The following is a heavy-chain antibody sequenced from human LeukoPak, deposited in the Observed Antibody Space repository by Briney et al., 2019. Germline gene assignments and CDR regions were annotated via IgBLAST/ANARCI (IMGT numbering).Heavy chain of an antibody. Sequence: SETLSLTCTVSGDSIRSYYWSWIRQPPGKGLEWIGYIYYSGSTKYNPSLKRRVTISVETSKTQFSLKLSSVTAADTAVYYCARRGDSDYYYGSGSYLMGYYYYYMDVWGKGTTVTVSS. CDR3: ARRGDSDYYYGSGSYLMGYYYYYMDV. CDR2: IYYSGST. V-gene: IGHV4-59*08. J-gene: IGHJ6*03. D-gene: IGHD3-10*01. CDR1: GDSIRSYY.